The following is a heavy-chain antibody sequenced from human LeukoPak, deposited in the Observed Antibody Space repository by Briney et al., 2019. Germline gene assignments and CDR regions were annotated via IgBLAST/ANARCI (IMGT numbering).Heavy chain of an antibody. Sequence: GGSLRLSCAASGFTFSSYAMHWVRQAPGKGLEWVAVISYDGSNKYYADSVKGRFTISRDNSKNTLYLQMNSLRAEDTAVYYCAREEAAAGPFDYWGQGTLVTVSS. V-gene: IGHV3-30-3*01. J-gene: IGHJ4*02. CDR1: GFTFSSYA. CDR2: ISYDGSNK. D-gene: IGHD6-13*01. CDR3: AREEAAAGPFDY.